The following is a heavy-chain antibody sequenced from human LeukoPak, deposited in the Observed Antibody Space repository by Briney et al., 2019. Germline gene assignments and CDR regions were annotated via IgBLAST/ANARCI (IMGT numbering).Heavy chain of an antibody. J-gene: IGHJ4*02. CDR3: ASSPNPYDSSGYSSGY. D-gene: IGHD3-22*01. V-gene: IGHV3-23*01. CDR2: ISGSGGST. Sequence: GGSLRLSCAASGFTFSSYAMSWVRQAPGKGLEWVSAISGSGGSTYYADSVKGRFTVSRDNSKNTLYLQMNSLTVEDTAIYYCASSPNPYDSSGYSSGYWGQGTLVTVSS. CDR1: GFTFSSYA.